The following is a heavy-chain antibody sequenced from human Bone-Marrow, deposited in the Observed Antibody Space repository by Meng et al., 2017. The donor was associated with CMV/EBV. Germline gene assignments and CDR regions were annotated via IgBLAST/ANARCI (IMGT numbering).Heavy chain of an antibody. D-gene: IGHD3-22*01. CDR1: GFTFSSYS. J-gene: IGHJ4*02. CDR3: ARDRAGYYYDSSGYYND. CDR2: ISSSSGYM. Sequence: GESLKISCAASGFTFSSYSMNWVRQAPGKGLEWVSSISSSSGYMYYADSVKGRFTISRDNAKNSLYLQMNSLRAEDTAVYYCARDRAGYYYDSSGYYNDWGQGTLVTVSS. V-gene: IGHV3-21*01.